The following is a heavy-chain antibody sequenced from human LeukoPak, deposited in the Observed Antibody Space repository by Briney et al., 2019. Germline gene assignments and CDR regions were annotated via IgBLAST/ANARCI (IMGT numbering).Heavy chain of an antibody. Sequence: GGSLRLSCAASGFTFSNYAMSWVRQAPGKGLEWVSAISGSGSNTYYADSVTGRFTISRDSSKDTLCLQMNSLRAEDTAVYYCAKAQAITGRNLFDPWGQGTLVTVSS. CDR1: GFTFSNYA. CDR3: AKAQAITGRNLFDP. J-gene: IGHJ5*02. CDR2: ISGSGSNT. D-gene: IGHD1-20*01. V-gene: IGHV3-23*01.